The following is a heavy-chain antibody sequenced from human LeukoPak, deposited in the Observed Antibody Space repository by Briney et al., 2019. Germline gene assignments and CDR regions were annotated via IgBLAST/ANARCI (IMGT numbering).Heavy chain of an antibody. J-gene: IGHJ6*04. CDR3: ATSVEKSSSPPLGV. V-gene: IGHV4-4*09. CDR2: IYTSGST. Sequence: SETLSLTCTVSGGSISSYYWSWIRQPPGKGLEWIGYIYTSGSTNYNPSLKSRVTISVDTSKNQFSLKLSSVTAAGTAVYYCATSVEKSSSPPLGVWGKGTTVTVSS. D-gene: IGHD6-13*01. CDR1: GGSISSYY.